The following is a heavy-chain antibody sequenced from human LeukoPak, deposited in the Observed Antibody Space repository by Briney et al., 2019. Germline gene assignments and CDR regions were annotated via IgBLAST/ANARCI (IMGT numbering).Heavy chain of an antibody. CDR1: GGSFSGYY. V-gene: IGHV4-34*01. D-gene: IGHD1-26*01. CDR2: INHSGST. J-gene: IGHJ4*02. CDR3: ARDPVGTTLDYFDY. Sequence: SETLSLTCAVYGGSFSGYYWSWIRQPPGKGLEWIGEINHSGSTNYNPSLKSRVTISVDTSKNQFSLKLSSVTAADTAVYYCARDPVGTTLDYFDYWGQGTLVTVSS.